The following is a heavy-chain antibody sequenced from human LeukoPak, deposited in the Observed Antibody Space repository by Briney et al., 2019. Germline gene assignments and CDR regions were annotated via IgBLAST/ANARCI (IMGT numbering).Heavy chain of an antibody. Sequence: SETLSLTCTVSGGSISSYYWSWIRQPAGKGLEWIGRIYTSGSTNYNPSLKSRVTMSVVTSKNQFSLKLSSVTAADTAVYYCAREAYSSGSWSFDYWGQGTLVTVSS. CDR2: IYTSGST. J-gene: IGHJ4*02. V-gene: IGHV4-4*07. D-gene: IGHD6-19*01. CDR1: GGSISSYY. CDR3: AREAYSSGSWSFDY.